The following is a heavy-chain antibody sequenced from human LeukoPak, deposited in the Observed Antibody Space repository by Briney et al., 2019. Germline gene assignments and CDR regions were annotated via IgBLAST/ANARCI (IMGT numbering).Heavy chain of an antibody. Sequence: GGSLRLSCAASGFTVSRNYVSWVRQAPGKGLEWVSVIYSGGSTYYADSVKGRFTISRDNSKNTLYLQMNSLRAEDTAVYYCAKDRLQWELPVFDYWGQGTLVTVSS. CDR3: AKDRLQWELPVFDY. CDR1: GFTVSRNY. V-gene: IGHV3-66*01. D-gene: IGHD1-26*01. J-gene: IGHJ4*02. CDR2: IYSGGST.